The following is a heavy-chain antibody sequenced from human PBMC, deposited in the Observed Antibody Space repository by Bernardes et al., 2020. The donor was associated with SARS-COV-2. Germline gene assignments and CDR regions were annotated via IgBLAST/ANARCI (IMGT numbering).Heavy chain of an antibody. CDR2: INPNSGGT. Sequence: ASVKVSCKASGYTFTGYYMHWVRQAPGQGLEWMGWINPNSGGTNYAQKFQGRVTMTRDTSISTAYMELSRLRSDDTAVYYCARSRLDVDTAMVTYYYYGMDVWGQGTTVTVSS. CDR1: GYTFTGYY. J-gene: IGHJ6*02. V-gene: IGHV1-2*02. CDR3: ARSRLDVDTAMVTYYYYGMDV. D-gene: IGHD5-18*01.